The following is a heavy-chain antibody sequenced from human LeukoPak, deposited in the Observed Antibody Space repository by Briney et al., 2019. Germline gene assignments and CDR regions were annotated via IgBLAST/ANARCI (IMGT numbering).Heavy chain of an antibody. Sequence: GGSLRLSCAASGFTFSSYAMHWVRQAPGKGLEWVAVMSYDGSNKYYADSVKGRFTISRDNSKNTLYLQMNSLRAEDTAVYYCAIGAGFDYWGQGTLVTVSS. CDR1: GFTFSSYA. V-gene: IGHV3-30-3*01. CDR3: AIGAGFDY. J-gene: IGHJ4*02. CDR2: MSYDGSNK.